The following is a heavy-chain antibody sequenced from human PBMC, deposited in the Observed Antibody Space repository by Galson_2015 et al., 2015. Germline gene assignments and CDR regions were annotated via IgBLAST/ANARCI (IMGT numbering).Heavy chain of an antibody. D-gene: IGHD5-12*01. Sequence: SVKGRFTISRDNAKNSLFLQMDSVRAEDTAVYFCARDRLRWLREDYYMDVWGKGITVTVS. J-gene: IGHJ6*03. V-gene: IGHV3-11*01. CDR3: ARDRLRWLREDYYMDV.